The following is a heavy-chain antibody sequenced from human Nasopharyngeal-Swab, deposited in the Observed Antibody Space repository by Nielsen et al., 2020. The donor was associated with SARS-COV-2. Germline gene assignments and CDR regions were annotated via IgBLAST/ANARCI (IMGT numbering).Heavy chain of an antibody. CDR3: ASSPRGPSSWLGGYFDY. Sequence: GGSLRLSCAASGFTFSNAWMSWVRQAPGKGLEWVGRIKSKTDGGTTDYAAPVKGRFTISRDDSKNTLYLQMNSLRAEDTAVYYCASSPRGPSSWLGGYFDYWGQGTLVTVSS. J-gene: IGHJ4*02. D-gene: IGHD6-19*01. CDR1: GFTFSNAW. CDR2: IKSKTDGGTT. V-gene: IGHV3-15*01.